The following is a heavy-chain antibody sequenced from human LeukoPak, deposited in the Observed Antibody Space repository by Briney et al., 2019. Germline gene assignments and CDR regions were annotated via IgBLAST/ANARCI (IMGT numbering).Heavy chain of an antibody. Sequence: TSVKVSCKASGYTFTYYYMHWVRQAPGQGFEWMGWINPNDGDTNYAQKFQGRVTMTRDTSISTAHMEVSRLRSDDTAVYYCARANFLYCSSSTCLFYYWGQGTLVTVSS. J-gene: IGHJ4*02. CDR2: INPNDGDT. CDR3: ARANFLYCSSSTCLFYY. D-gene: IGHD2-2*01. V-gene: IGHV1-2*02. CDR1: GYTFTYYY.